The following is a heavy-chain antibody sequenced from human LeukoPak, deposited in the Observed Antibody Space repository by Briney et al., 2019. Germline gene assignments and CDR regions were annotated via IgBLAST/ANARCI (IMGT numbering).Heavy chain of an antibody. CDR2: ITPYNGDT. J-gene: IGHJ4*02. V-gene: IGHV1-18*01. Sequence: APGNVSCKASRYTYITYAITWVRQSPGHGREWMGWITPYNGDTSYAQNLQDRVTMPTDTSTSTAYMELRSPRSDDTAVYFCARVAGVSYNSFDSWGQGTLVTVSS. D-gene: IGHD1-26*01. CDR1: RYTYITYA. CDR3: ARVAGVSYNSFDS.